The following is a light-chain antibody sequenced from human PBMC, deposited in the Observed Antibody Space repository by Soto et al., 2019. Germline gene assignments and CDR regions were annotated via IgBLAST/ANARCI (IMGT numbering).Light chain of an antibody. J-gene: IGKJ2*01. CDR1: QRITTY. V-gene: IGKV1-39*01. Sequence: IQMTQSPSSLSASVGDRVTITCRASQRITTYLNWYQQKPGEAPKLLISTSGTLQRGVPSRFIGSGSGTDFTLTITALRPEYFATYFCQLTYRTPYTFGQGTKLEIK. CDR3: QLTYRTPYT. CDR2: TSG.